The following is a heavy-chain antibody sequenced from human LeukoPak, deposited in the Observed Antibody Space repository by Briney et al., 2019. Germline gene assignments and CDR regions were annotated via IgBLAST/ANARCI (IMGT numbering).Heavy chain of an antibody. J-gene: IGHJ4*02. V-gene: IGHV3-9*01. CDR3: AKDNRRHYTSGPNPDSLH. CDR1: GFIFNNYA. Sequence: GESLRLSCAGSGFIFNNYAMHWVRQPPGKGLEWVPGISWNSGTIDYADPVRGRFTISRDNAKNSLYLQMGSLRVEDTAFYYCAKDNRRHYTSGPNPDSLHWGQGALVTVSS. CDR2: ISWNSGTI. D-gene: IGHD6-19*01.